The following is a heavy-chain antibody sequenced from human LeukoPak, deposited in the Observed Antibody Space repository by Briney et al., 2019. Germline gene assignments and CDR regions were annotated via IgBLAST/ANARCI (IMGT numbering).Heavy chain of an antibody. J-gene: IGHJ6*03. D-gene: IGHD2-8*01. CDR1: GFTFSNYA. CDR2: FSGSGGTT. V-gene: IGHV3-23*01. Sequence: PGGSLSLSYVASGFTFSNYAMNWVRQAPGRGLEWVSDFSGSGGTTYYADSVKGRFTISRDNSKKTLYLQMNSLRVEDTAVYYCANGNRCTSPNCLGYYYFYMDVWGKGTTVTISS. CDR3: ANGNRCTSPNCLGYYYFYMDV.